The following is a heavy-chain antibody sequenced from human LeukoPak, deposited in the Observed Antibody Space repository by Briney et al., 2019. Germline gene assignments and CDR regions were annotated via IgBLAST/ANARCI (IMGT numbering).Heavy chain of an antibody. CDR2: IKQDGSEK. V-gene: IGHV3-7*01. Sequence: GGSLRLSCAASGFTFSSYWMSWVRQAPGKGLEWVANIKQDGSEKYYVDSVKGRFTISRDNAKNSLYLQMNSLRAEDTAVYYCAGTVLGATNSWFDPWGQGTLVTVSS. J-gene: IGHJ5*02. CDR3: AGTVLGATNSWFDP. D-gene: IGHD1-26*01. CDR1: GFTFSSYW.